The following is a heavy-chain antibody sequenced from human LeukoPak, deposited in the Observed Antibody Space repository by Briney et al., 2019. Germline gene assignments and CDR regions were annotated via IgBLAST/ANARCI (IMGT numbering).Heavy chain of an antibody. J-gene: IGHJ6*02. D-gene: IGHD3-9*01. CDR2: ISGSGGST. CDR1: GFTFSSYA. CDR3: AKAGDILTGYYIREDYYYYYGMDV. V-gene: IGHV3-23*01. Sequence: QPGRSLRLSCAASGFTFSSYAMSWVRQAPGKGLEWVSAISGSGGSTYYADSVKGRFAISRDNSKNTLYLQMNSLRAEDTAVYYCAKAGDILTGYYIREDYYYYYGMDVWGQGTTVTVSS.